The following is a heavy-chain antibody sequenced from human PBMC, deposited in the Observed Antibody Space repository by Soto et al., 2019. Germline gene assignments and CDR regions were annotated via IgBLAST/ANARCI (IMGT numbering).Heavy chain of an antibody. V-gene: IGHV4-34*01. D-gene: IGHD6-6*01. CDR3: VRRGVVVAARPGGAWHYYGMDV. CDR1: GGSFSGYY. CDR2: INHSGST. J-gene: IGHJ6*02. Sequence: SETLSLTCAVDGGSFSGYYWSWIRQPPGKGLEWIGEINHSGSTSYNPSLKSRVTISADTSKNQFFLKLSSVTAADTAVYYCVRRGVVVAARPGGAWHYYGMDVWGQGTTVTVSS.